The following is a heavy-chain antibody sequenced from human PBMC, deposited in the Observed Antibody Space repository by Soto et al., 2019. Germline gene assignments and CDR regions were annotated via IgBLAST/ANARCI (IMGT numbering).Heavy chain of an antibody. V-gene: IGHV3-11*01. CDR1: GFTFSDYY. Sequence: PGGSLRLSCAASGFTFSDYYMSWIRQAPGKGLEWVSYISSSGSTIYYADSVKGRFTISRDNAKNSLYLQMNSLRAEDTAVYYCASDYCSSTSCYTPDAFDIWGQGTMVTVSS. CDR3: ASDYCSSTSCYTPDAFDI. CDR2: ISSSGSTI. D-gene: IGHD2-2*02. J-gene: IGHJ3*02.